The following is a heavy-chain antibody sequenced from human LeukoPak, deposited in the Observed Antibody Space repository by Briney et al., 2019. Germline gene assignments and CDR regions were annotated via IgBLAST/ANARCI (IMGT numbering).Heavy chain of an antibody. CDR3: ARDSGYSGYSDY. J-gene: IGHJ4*02. CDR2: ISSSSSYT. Sequence: GGSLRLSCAASGFTFSDYYMSWIRQAPGKGLEWVSYISSSSSYTDYADSVKDRFTISRDNAKNSLNLQMNSLRAEDTAVYYCARDSGYSGYSDYWGQGTLVTVSS. V-gene: IGHV3-11*05. D-gene: IGHD5-12*01. CDR1: GFTFSDYY.